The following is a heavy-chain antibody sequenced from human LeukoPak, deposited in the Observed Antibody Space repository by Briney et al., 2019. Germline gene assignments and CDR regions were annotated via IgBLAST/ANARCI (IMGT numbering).Heavy chain of an antibody. CDR2: ITSSSTYI. V-gene: IGHV3-21*01. D-gene: IGHD1-26*01. J-gene: IGHJ4*02. CDR1: GFSFSSHS. CDR3: ARGSGSSAWLIDY. Sequence: GGSLRLSCAASGFSFSSHSMNWVRQAPGEGLERVSIITSSSTYIDYADSVRGRFTISRDDAKNSLFLQMNSLRAEDTALYYCARGSGSSAWLIDYWGQGALVTVSS.